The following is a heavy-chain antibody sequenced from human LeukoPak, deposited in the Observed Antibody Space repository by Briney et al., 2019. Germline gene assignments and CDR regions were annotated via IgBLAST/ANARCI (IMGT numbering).Heavy chain of an antibody. J-gene: IGHJ6*02. V-gene: IGHV3-9*01. Sequence: PGRSLRLSCAASGFTFDDSAMHWVRQAPGKGLEWVSGISWNSGTIVYADSVKGRFTISRDNAKNSLYLQMNSLRAEDTAVYYCARLPVPLHYYGMDVWGQGTTVTVSS. CDR2: ISWNSGTI. CDR3: ARLPVPLHYYGMDV. CDR1: GFTFDDSA. D-gene: IGHD2-15*01.